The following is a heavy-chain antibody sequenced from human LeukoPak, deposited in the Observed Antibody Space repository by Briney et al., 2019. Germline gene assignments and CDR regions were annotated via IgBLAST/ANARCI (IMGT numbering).Heavy chain of an antibody. CDR1: GFTFDDYG. D-gene: IGHD3-22*01. J-gene: IGHJ3*02. V-gene: IGHV3-20*04. CDR2: INWNGGST. Sequence: PGGSLRLSCAASGFTFDDYGMSWVRQAPGKGLEWVSGINWNGGSTGYADSVKGRFTISRDNAKNSLYLQMNSLRAEDTAVYYCALDSSGYPRAFDIWGQGTMVTVSS. CDR3: ALDSSGYPRAFDI.